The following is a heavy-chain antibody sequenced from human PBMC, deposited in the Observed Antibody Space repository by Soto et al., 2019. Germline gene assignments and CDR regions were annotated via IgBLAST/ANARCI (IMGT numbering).Heavy chain of an antibody. V-gene: IGHV1-2*02. D-gene: IGHD6-19*01. CDR2: INPSNGGT. J-gene: IGHJ4*02. CDR3: ASAAVTGTAGLDF. Sequence: ASVKVSCKASGYTFTGSYMHWVRQAPGQGLQWMGCINPSNGGTNYAQKFQGRVTMTRDTSISTAYMELSRLTSDDTAVYYCASAAVTGTAGLDFWGQGTQVTVSS. CDR1: GYTFTGSY.